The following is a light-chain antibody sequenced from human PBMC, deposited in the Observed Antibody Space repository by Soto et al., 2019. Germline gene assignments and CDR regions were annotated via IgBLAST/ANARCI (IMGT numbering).Light chain of an antibody. CDR1: SSDVGGYNY. V-gene: IGLV2-14*01. CDR3: TSYSSSSTLL. J-gene: IGLJ2*01. Sequence: QSVLTQPASVSGSPGQSITISCTGTSSDVGGYNYVSWYQQHPAKAPKLMIYDVSNRPSGVSNRVSGSKSGNTASLTISGLQAEDEADYYCTSYSSSSTLLFGGGTKLTVL. CDR2: DVS.